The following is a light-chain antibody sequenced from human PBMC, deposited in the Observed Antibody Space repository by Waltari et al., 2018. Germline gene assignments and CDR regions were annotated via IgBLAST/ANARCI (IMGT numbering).Light chain of an antibody. CDR3: QSYDISLDAYV. CDR1: YWTIGSRE. CDR2: RNN. J-gene: IGLJ1*01. V-gene: IGLV1-40*01. Sequence: QSRLTQSPSLSGAPGQTVTSPCSGSYWTIGSREVQWYLQLPGAAPRPLIYRNNIRTSGVPDRFSGSKSGTSASLAITGLQAEDEADYYCQSYDISLDAYVFGTGTRVTVL.